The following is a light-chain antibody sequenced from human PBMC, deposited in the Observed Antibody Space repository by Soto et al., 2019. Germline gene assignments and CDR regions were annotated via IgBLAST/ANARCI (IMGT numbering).Light chain of an antibody. V-gene: IGLV2-23*01. CDR1: SSDVGSYNL. J-gene: IGLJ1*01. CDR2: EGS. Sequence: QSVLTQPASVSGSPVQSITISCTGTSSDVGSYNLVSWYQQHPGKAPKLMIYEGSKRPSGVSNRLSGSKSGHTDSLTISGLQAEDEADYYCCSYAGSSTYVFGTGTKLTVL. CDR3: CSYAGSSTYV.